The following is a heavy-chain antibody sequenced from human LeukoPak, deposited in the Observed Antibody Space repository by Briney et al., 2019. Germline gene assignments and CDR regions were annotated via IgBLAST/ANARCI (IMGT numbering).Heavy chain of an antibody. CDR1: GGSISSGGYY. D-gene: IGHD6-13*01. CDR2: IYYSGST. J-gene: IGHJ5*02. CDR3: ARDSGRGSSWTGWFDP. V-gene: IGHV4-31*03. Sequence: SETLSLTCTVSGGSISSGGYYWSWIRQHPGKGLEWIGYIYYSGSTYYNPPLKSRVTISVDTSKNQFSLKLSSVTAADTAVYYCARDSGRGSSWTGWFDPWGQGTLVTVSS.